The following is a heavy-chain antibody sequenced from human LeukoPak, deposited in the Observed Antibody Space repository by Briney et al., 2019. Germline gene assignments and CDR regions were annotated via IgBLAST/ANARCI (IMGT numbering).Heavy chain of an antibody. CDR1: GGSISSHY. V-gene: IGHV4-59*11. Sequence: SETLSLTCTVSGGSISSHYWSWIRQPPGKGLEWIGYISYSGSTKYNPSLKSRVTISVDRSKNQFSLKLSSVTAADTAVYYCARDPLGGYHFDYWGQGTLVTVSS. D-gene: IGHD3-16*02. CDR3: ARDPLGGYHFDY. J-gene: IGHJ4*02. CDR2: ISYSGST.